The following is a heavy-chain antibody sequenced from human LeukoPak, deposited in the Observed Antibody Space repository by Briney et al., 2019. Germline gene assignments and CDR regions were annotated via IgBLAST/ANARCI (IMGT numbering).Heavy chain of an antibody. Sequence: SETLSLTCAVYGGSFSGYYWSWIRQPPGKGLEWIGEISHSGSTNYNPSLKSRVTISVDTSKNQFSLKLSSVTAADTAVYYCARAKGIAVAGTGHGAFDIWGQGTMVTVSS. CDR3: ARAKGIAVAGTGHGAFDI. CDR1: GGSFSGYY. V-gene: IGHV4-34*01. D-gene: IGHD6-19*01. CDR2: ISHSGST. J-gene: IGHJ3*02.